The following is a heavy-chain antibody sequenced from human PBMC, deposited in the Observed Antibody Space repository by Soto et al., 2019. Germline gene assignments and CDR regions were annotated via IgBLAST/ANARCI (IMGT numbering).Heavy chain of an antibody. CDR1: GGSISGHY. D-gene: IGHD6-19*01. CDR3: ARVGSSGWSPDY. J-gene: IGHJ4*02. Sequence: SETLSLTCTVSGGSISGHYWIWIRQPPGEEMEWIGYIFYSGSTTYNNNPSLKSRVTISVDTSKNQFSLRLSSVTAADTAVYYCARVGSSGWSPDYWGQGTLGTVS. V-gene: IGHV4-59*11. CDR2: IFYSGSTTY.